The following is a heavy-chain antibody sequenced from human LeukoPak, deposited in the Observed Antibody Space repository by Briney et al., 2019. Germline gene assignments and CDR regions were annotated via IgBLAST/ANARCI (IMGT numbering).Heavy chain of an antibody. CDR3: ARGGVYCSGGSCNPLRFDY. CDR2: ISSSGSNI. D-gene: IGHD2-15*01. Sequence: PGGSLRLSCAASGFTFSDYYMSWLRQAPGKGVEWVSYISSSGSNIYCADSVKGRFTISRDNAKNSLYLQMNSLRAEDTAVYYCARGGVYCSGGSCNPLRFDYWGQGTLVTVSS. J-gene: IGHJ4*02. V-gene: IGHV3-11*01. CDR1: GFTFSDYY.